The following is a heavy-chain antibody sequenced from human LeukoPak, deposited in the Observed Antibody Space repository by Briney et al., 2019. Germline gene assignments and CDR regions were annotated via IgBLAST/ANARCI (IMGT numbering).Heavy chain of an antibody. CDR3: ARAGTTGTTYYGMDV. Sequence: SVKVSFKASGGTFNSYAISWVRQAPGQGREWMGGIIPIFGTANYAQKFQGRVTITADKSTSTAYMELSSLRSEDTAVYYCARAGTTGTTYYGMDVWGKGTTVTVSS. V-gene: IGHV1-69*06. D-gene: IGHD1-1*01. CDR1: GGTFNSYA. CDR2: IIPIFGTA. J-gene: IGHJ6*04.